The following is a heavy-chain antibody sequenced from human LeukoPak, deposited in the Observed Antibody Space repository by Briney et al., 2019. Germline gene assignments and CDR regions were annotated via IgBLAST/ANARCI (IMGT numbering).Heavy chain of an antibody. D-gene: IGHD4-17*01. V-gene: IGHV3-23*01. CDR3: ARDRLRGLRGPGGY. CDR2: ISGSGGST. Sequence: QSGGSLRLSCAASGFTFSSYGMSWVRQAPGKGLEWVSAISGSGGSTYYADSVKGRFTISRDNAKNSLYLQMNSLRAEDTAVYYCARDRLRGLRGPGGYWGQGTLVTVSS. CDR1: GFTFSSYG. J-gene: IGHJ4*02.